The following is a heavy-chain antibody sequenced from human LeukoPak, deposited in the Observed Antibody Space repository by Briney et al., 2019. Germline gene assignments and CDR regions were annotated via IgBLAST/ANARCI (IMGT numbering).Heavy chain of an antibody. CDR2: ISSYNGNT. V-gene: IGHV1-18*01. CDR1: GYTFTSYG. Sequence: ASVKVSCKASGYTFTSYGISWVRQAPGQGLEWMGWISSYNGNTDYAQKFQGRVTMTADTSTSTAYMELRSPRSDDTAVYYCARDGFPGVTIFGVDTREDRGSEWGQGTLVTVSS. D-gene: IGHD3-3*01. CDR3: ARDGFPGVTIFGVDTREDRGSE. J-gene: IGHJ4*02.